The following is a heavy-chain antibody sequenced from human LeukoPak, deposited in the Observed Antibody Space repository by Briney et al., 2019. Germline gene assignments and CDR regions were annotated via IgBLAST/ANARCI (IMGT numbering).Heavy chain of an antibody. D-gene: IGHD3-3*01. V-gene: IGHV3-74*01. J-gene: IGHJ4*02. CDR3: ARKGGTRFDFWRGYGY. CDR1: GFTFSSYW. CDR2: INSDGSST. Sequence: GGSLRLSCAASGFTFSSYWMHWVRQAPGKGLVWVSRINSDGSSTSYADSVKGRFTISRDNSKNTLYLQMNSLRAEDTAVYYCARKGGTRFDFWRGYGYWGQGTLVTVSS.